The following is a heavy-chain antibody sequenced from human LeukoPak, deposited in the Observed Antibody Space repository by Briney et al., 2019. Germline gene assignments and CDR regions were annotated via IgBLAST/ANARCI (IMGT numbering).Heavy chain of an antibody. D-gene: IGHD2-15*01. CDR2: IYYSGSN. J-gene: IGHJ4*02. CDR1: GGSISSSSYY. CDR3: ARRAPGVGAATYYFDY. V-gene: IGHV4-39*01. Sequence: SETLSLTCTVSGGSISSSSYYWGWIRQPPGKRLEWIGSIYYSGSNYYNPSLKSRVTISVDTSKNQFSLKLSSVTAADTAVYYCARRAPGVGAATYYFDYWGQGTLVTVSS.